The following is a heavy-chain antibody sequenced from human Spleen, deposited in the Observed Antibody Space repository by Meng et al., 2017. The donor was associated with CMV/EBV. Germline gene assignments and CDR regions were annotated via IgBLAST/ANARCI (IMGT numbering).Heavy chain of an antibody. V-gene: IGHV1-69*05. CDR1: GGTFNSYA. J-gene: IGHJ4*02. D-gene: IGHD3-10*01. CDR2: IKPIIGTT. CDR3: AGGQLWFQY. Sequence: SVKVSCKASGGTFNSYAIAWVRQAPGQGPEWMGGIKPIIGTTTYAQKFQGRVTITTDESTSTTYMDLRSLTSEDTAVYYCAGGQLWFQYWGQGTLVTSPQ.